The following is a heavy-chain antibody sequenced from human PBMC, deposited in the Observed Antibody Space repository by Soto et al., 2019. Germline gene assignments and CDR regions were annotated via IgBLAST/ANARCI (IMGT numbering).Heavy chain of an antibody. CDR1: GVSFNNNG. Sequence: QVHLVQSGAEVKKPGSSVKVSCKTSGVSFNNNGIGWVRQAPGHGLEWMGGVSPPFRTSNYARKFQGRISITADASTGTVNLALSSLTSEDTAQYYCARVLYYGSGSYSPYGMDVWGQGSTVTVSS. J-gene: IGHJ6*02. V-gene: IGHV1-69*01. D-gene: IGHD3-10*01. CDR3: ARVLYYGSGSYSPYGMDV. CDR2: VSPPFRTS.